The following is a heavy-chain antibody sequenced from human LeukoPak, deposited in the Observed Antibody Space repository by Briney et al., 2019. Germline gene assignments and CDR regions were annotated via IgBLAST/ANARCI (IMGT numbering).Heavy chain of an antibody. J-gene: IGHJ4*02. CDR2: IKQGGSSK. CDR3: GRGEGFLVDH. D-gene: IGHD3-3*01. V-gene: IGHV3-7*01. Sequence: GGSLRLSCVASGFSFSNSWMTWVRRAPGKGLEWVANIKQGGSSKYYVDSVKGRFTISRDDAKNSLFLQMSSLRAEDTAVYYCGRGEGFLVDHWGQGTLVTVST. CDR1: GFSFSNSW.